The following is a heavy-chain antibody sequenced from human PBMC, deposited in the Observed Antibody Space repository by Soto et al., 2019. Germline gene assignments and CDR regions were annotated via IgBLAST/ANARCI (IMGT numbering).Heavy chain of an antibody. CDR3: ARHAEEQQLVTIDY. V-gene: IGHV4-39*01. Sequence: SETLSLTCTVSGGSISSSSYYWGWIRQPPGKGLEWIGSIYYSGSTYYNPSLKSRVTISVDTSKNQFSLKLSSVTAADTAVYYCARHAEEQQLVTIDYWGQGTLVTVSS. D-gene: IGHD6-13*01. CDR2: IYYSGST. CDR1: GGSISSSSYY. J-gene: IGHJ4*02.